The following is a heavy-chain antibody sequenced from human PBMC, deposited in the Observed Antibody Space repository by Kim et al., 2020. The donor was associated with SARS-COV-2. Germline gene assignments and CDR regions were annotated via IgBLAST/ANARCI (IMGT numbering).Heavy chain of an antibody. J-gene: IGHJ4*02. CDR3: ARVFPNYGSGSYLAYFDY. D-gene: IGHD3-10*01. V-gene: IGHV4-39*07. Sequence: KSRVTISVDTSKNQFSLKLSSVTAADTAVYYCARVFPNYGSGSYLAYFDYWGQGTLVTVSS.